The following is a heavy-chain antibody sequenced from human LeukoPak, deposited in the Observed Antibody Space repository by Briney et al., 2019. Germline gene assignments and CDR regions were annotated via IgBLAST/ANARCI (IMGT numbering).Heavy chain of an antibody. V-gene: IGHV4-61*02. D-gene: IGHD6-19*01. Sequence: SETLSLTCTVSGASISSDTYFWSCIRQPAGKGLEWIGRISSTGRTDYNPSLTSRVTISVDTSKNQLPMKLSSVTAADTAVYYCAKGAGPPWFDPWGQGTLVTVSS. CDR3: AKGAGPPWFDP. CDR1: GASISSDTYF. J-gene: IGHJ5*02. CDR2: ISSTGRT.